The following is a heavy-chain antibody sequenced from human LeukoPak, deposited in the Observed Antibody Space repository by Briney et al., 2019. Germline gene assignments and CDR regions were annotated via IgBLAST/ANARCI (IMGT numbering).Heavy chain of an antibody. CDR1: GFTFSSYA. V-gene: IGHV3-30*04. D-gene: IGHD1/OR15-1a*01. CDR2: ISYGENYK. J-gene: IGHJ4*02. CDR3: ARDEGGNSLRYYFDY. Sequence: GRSLRLSCAASGFTFSSYAMHWVRQAPGKGLEWMSVISYGENYKYYADSVKGRFTIFRDNAKNALYLQMNSLRVEDTAVYYCARDEGGNSLRYYFDYWGQGTLVNVSS.